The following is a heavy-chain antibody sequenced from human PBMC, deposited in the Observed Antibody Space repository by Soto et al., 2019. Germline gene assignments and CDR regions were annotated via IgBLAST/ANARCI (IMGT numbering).Heavy chain of an antibody. J-gene: IGHJ4*02. V-gene: IGHV3-30-3*01. CDR1: GFTFSSYA. Sequence: QVQLVESGGGVVQPGRSLRLSCAASGFTFSSYAMHWVRQAPGKGLEWVAVISYDGSNKYYADSVKGRFTISRDNSKNTLYLQMNSLRAEDRAVYYCARGAPGLLWFGELNGDYWGQGTLVTVSS. CDR2: ISYDGSNK. D-gene: IGHD3-10*01. CDR3: ARGAPGLLWFGELNGDY.